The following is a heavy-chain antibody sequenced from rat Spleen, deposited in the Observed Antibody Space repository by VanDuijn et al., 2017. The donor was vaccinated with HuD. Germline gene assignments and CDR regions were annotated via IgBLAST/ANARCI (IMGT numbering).Heavy chain of an antibody. J-gene: IGHJ4*01. CDR1: GFTFSDYA. D-gene: IGHD1-2*01. CDR2: IIYDGGST. CDR3: GKDMNYYSTYPFYVMGD. V-gene: IGHV5-17*01. Sequence: EVQLVESGGGLVQPGRSLKLSCAASGFTFSDYAMAWVRQAPKKGLEWVATIIYDGGSTYYRDSVKGRFTISRHTAESSLNLEMDSLRSEDTATYYCGKDMNYYSTYPFYVMGDWGQGASVTVSS.